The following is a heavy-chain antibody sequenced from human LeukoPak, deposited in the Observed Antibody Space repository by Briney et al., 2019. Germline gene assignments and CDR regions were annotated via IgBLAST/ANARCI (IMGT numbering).Heavy chain of an antibody. V-gene: IGHV3-7*01. CDR1: GFTFSNYW. CDR3: VRDGGVSGYDLLDY. J-gene: IGHJ4*02. CDR2: TNQDGSEE. D-gene: IGHD5-12*01. Sequence: PGGSLRLSCAASGFTFSNYWMTWVRQAPGKGLEWVAHTNQDGSEEHYMDSVKARFTISRDNAKNSLSLQMNSLRAEDTAVYYCVRDGGVSGYDLLDYWGRGTLVTVSS.